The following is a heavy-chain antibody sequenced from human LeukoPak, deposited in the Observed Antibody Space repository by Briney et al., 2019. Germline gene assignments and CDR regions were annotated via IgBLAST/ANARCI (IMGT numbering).Heavy chain of an antibody. D-gene: IGHD2-2*02. V-gene: IGHV4-59*01. Sequence: SETLSLTCTVSGGSISNYYWSWIWQPPGKGLEWIGYIYYSGDTNYNPSLKSRVTMSVDTSKNQFSLKLSSLTAADTAVFYCARGTTRYTTTYYFDYWGQGTLVTVSS. J-gene: IGHJ4*02. CDR1: GGSISNYY. CDR3: ARGTTRYTTTYYFDY. CDR2: IYYSGDT.